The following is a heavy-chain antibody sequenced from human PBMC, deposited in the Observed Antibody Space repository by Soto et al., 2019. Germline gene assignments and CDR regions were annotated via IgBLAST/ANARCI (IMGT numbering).Heavy chain of an antibody. J-gene: IGHJ4*02. Sequence: QVQLVQSGAEVTKPGASVKVSCKASGNTFTTYFVHWVRQAPGQGLDWMGVINPRDGATSYAQKFQGRVTMTRDTSTSTVYMELSRLRSEDTAMYYCTRRGYCSGGSCPLGFDYWGQGTLVTVSS. V-gene: IGHV1-46*03. CDR2: INPRDGAT. CDR1: GNTFTTYF. D-gene: IGHD2-15*01. CDR3: TRRGYCSGGSCPLGFDY.